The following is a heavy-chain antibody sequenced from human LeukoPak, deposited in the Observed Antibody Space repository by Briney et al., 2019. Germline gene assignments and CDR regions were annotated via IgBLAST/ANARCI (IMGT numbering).Heavy chain of an antibody. J-gene: IGHJ4*02. Sequence: SETLSLTCTVSGGSISSGSYYWSWIRQPAGKGLEWIGRIYTSGSTNYNPSLKSRVTISVDTSKNQFSLKLSSVTAADTAVYYCARVTYDSSGYYSVFDYWGQGTLVTVSS. CDR3: ARVTYDSSGYYSVFDY. CDR2: IYTSGST. CDR1: GGSISSGSYY. D-gene: IGHD3-22*01. V-gene: IGHV4-61*02.